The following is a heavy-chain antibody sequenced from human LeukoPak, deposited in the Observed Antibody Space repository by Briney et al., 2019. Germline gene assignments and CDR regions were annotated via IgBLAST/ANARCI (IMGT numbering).Heavy chain of an antibody. Sequence: PGGSLRLSCAASGFTFSSYAMSWVRQAPGKGLEWVSAISGSGGSTYYADSVKGRFTISRDNSKNTLYLQMNSLRAEDTAVYYCAKSYYYDSSGYYSDYFDYWGQGTLVTVSS. V-gene: IGHV3-23*01. D-gene: IGHD3-22*01. CDR1: GFTFSSYA. CDR3: AKSYYYDSSGYYSDYFDY. CDR2: ISGSGGST. J-gene: IGHJ4*02.